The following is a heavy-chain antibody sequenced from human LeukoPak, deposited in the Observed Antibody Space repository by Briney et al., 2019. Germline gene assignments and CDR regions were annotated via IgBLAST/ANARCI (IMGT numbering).Heavy chain of an antibody. D-gene: IGHD3-22*01. V-gene: IGHV3-23*01. CDR1: GFTFSSYA. J-gene: IGHJ5*02. CDR2: ISGSGGRT. CDR3: AKSITMIVVVMAA. Sequence: GGSLRLSCVASGFTFSSYAMSWVRQAPGKGLEWVSAISGSGGRTYYADSVKGRFTISRDNPKNTLYLQMNSLRAEDTAVYYCAKSITMIVVVMAAWGQGTLVTVSS.